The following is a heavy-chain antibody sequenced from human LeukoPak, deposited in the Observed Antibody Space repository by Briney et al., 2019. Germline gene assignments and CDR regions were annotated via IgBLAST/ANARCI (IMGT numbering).Heavy chain of an antibody. CDR2: ISGSGGST. Sequence: GSLRLSCVASGFTFSSYAMSWVRQAPGKGLEWVSAISGSGGSTYYADSVKGRFTISRDNSKNTLYLQMNSLRAEDTAVYYCAKVIAPSGYSSGWSWGQGTLVTVSS. J-gene: IGHJ5*02. V-gene: IGHV3-23*01. CDR1: GFTFSSYA. CDR3: AKVIAPSGYSSGWS. D-gene: IGHD6-19*01.